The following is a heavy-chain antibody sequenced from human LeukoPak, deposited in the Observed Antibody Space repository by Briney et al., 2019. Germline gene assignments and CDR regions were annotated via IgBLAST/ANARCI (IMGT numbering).Heavy chain of an antibody. CDR3: AKGDTAPTTHHPFDP. J-gene: IGHJ5*02. CDR2: VRYDGSNK. Sequence: GGSLRLSCAASGFTFSSYGMHSVRQAPGKGLEWVAFVRYDGSNKYYADSVKGRFTISRDNSKNTLYLQMNSLRAEDTAVYYCAKGDTAPTTHHPFDPWGQGTLVTVSS. CDR1: GFTFSSYG. V-gene: IGHV3-30*02. D-gene: IGHD1-14*01.